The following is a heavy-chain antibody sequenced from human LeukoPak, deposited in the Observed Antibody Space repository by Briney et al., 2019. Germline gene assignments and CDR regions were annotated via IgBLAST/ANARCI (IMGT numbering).Heavy chain of an antibody. D-gene: IGHD3-10*01. CDR1: GGSISGYY. CDR2: IYNSGST. Sequence: PSETLPLTCTVSGGSISGYYWSWIRQSPGKGLEWIGYIYNSGSTNYNPSLQSRVTISVDTSKNQFSLNLGSVTAADTAVYYCARYGSGTYPRFDYWGQGTLVTVSS. CDR3: ARYGSGTYPRFDY. V-gene: IGHV4-59*08. J-gene: IGHJ4*02.